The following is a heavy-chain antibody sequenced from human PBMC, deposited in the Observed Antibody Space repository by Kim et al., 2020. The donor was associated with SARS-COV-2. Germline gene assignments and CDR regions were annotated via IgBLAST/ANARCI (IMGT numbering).Heavy chain of an antibody. J-gene: IGHJ3*01. CDR2: DGGTT. Sequence: DGGTTDYAAPVKGRFSISRDDSKNTLYLQMNSLKIEDTAVYYCTRYSSGWSWGQGTMVTVSS. D-gene: IGHD6-19*01. V-gene: IGHV3-15*01. CDR3: TRYSSGWS.